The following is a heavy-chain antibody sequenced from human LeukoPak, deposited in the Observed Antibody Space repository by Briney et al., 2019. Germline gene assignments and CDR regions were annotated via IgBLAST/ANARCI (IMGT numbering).Heavy chain of an antibody. J-gene: IGHJ4*02. D-gene: IGHD6-13*01. V-gene: IGHV4-59*01. CDR2: IYYSGST. CDR1: GGSISSYY. Sequence: SETLSLSCTVSGGSISSYYWSWIRQPPGKGLEWIGYIYYSGSTNYNPSLKSRVTISVDTSKNQFSLKLSSVTAADTAVYYCARGWQQLAYFDYWGQGTLVTVSS. CDR3: ARGWQQLAYFDY.